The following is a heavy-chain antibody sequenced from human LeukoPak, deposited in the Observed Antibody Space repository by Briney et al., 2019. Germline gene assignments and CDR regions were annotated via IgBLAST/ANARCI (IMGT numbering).Heavy chain of an antibody. J-gene: IGHJ5*02. Sequence: SETLSLTCAVYGGSFSGYYWSWIRQPPGKGLEWIGEINHSGSTNYNPSLKSRVTISVDTSKNQFSLKLSSVTAADTAVYYCARRVGPGRFDPWGQGTLVTVSS. CDR1: GGSFSGYY. D-gene: IGHD3-10*01. CDR2: INHSGST. CDR3: ARRVGPGRFDP. V-gene: IGHV4-34*01.